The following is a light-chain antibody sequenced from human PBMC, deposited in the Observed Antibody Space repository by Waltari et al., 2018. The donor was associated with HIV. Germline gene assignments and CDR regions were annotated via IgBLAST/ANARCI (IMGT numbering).Light chain of an antibody. CDR2: GDA. V-gene: IGLV1-44*01. Sequence: QSVLTQPPSASGTPGQRVTISCSGSSSNIGSTSVNWYQQLPGTAPKLPIYGDAQRPSGVPDRFSGSKSGTSATLAISGPQSEDEAVYFWAAWDDSLNGYVFGAGTKVTVL. J-gene: IGLJ1*01. CDR1: SSNIGSTS. CDR3: AAWDDSLNGYV.